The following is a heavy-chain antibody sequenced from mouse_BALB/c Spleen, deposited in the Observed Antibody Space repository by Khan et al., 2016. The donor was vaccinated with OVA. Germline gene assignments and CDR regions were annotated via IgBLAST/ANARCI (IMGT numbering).Heavy chain of an antibody. V-gene: IGHV3-2*02. J-gene: IGHJ3*01. D-gene: IGHD3-3*01. CDR3: SRSPPVGDLWFAY. CDR1: GYSITSDYA. CDR2: ISYSGST. Sequence: EVQLQESGPGLVKPSQSLSLTCTVTGYSITSDYAWNWIRQFPGNKLEWMGYISYSGSTSYNPSLKSRISITRDTSKNQFFLQLNSVTTEDTATYDSSRSPPVGDLWFAYWGQGTLVTVSA.